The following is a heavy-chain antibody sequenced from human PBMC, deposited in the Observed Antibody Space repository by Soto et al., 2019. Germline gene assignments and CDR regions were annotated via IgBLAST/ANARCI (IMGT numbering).Heavy chain of an antibody. V-gene: IGHV3-33*01. CDR3: ARGRVPALAKSWFDP. J-gene: IGHJ5*02. CDR2: IWYDGSNK. Sequence: QVQLVESGGGVVQPGRSLRLSCAASGFTFSSYGMHWVRQAPGKGLEWVAVIWYDGSNKYYADSVKGRFTISRDNSKNTLYLQMNSLRAEDTAVCYCARGRVPALAKSWFDPLGQGTLVTVSS. D-gene: IGHD2-2*01. CDR1: GFTFSSYG.